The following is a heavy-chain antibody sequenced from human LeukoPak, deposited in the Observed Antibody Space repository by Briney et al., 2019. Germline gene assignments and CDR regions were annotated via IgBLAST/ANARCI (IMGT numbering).Heavy chain of an antibody. CDR1: GGTFTSYA. Sequence: SVKVSCKASGGTFTSYAISWVRQAPGQGLEWMGGIIPIFGTANYAQKFQGRVTITADESTSTAYMELSSLRSEDTAVYYCARFHISGDSFDYWGQGTLVTVSS. CDR3: ARFHISGDSFDY. D-gene: IGHD3-10*01. J-gene: IGHJ4*02. CDR2: IIPIFGTA. V-gene: IGHV1-69*13.